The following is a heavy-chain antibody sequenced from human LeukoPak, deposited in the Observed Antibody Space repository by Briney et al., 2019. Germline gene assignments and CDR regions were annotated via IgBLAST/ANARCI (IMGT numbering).Heavy chain of an antibody. J-gene: IGHJ3*02. V-gene: IGHV3-23*01. Sequence: PGGCLRLSCAASEFTISNYGMSWVRQVPGKGPEWVASISGSGTQYADSVQGRFAISRDNSKNTLYLQMNSLEVDDTAVYFCARDPNGDYIGSFDMWGRGTMVTVSS. CDR3: ARDPNGDYIGSFDM. CDR1: EFTISNYG. CDR2: ISGSGT. D-gene: IGHD4-17*01.